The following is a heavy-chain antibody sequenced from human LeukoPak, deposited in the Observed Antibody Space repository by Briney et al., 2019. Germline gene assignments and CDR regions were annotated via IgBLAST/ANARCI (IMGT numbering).Heavy chain of an antibody. D-gene: IGHD3-10*01. CDR1: GFTFSSYS. CDR2: ISRSSSYI. V-gene: IGHV3-21*01. Sequence: PGGSLRLSCAASGFTFSSYSMNWVRQAPRKGLEWVSSISRSSSYIYYADSVKGRFTISRDNAKNSLYLQMNSLRAEDTAVYCCARDREGSYYYGSGSYYSAFDIWGQGTMVTVSS. CDR3: ARDREGSYYYGSGSYYSAFDI. J-gene: IGHJ3*02.